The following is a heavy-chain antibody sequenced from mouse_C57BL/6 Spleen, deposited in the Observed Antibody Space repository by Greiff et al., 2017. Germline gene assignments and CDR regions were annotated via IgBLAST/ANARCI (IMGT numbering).Heavy chain of an antibody. CDR1: GFTFSSYT. Sequence: DVMLVESGGGLVKPGGSLKLSCAASGFTFSSYTMSWVRQTPEKRLEWVATISGGGGNTYYPDSVKGRFTISRDNAKNTLYLQMSSLRSEDTALYYCARDGPFYYAMDYWGQGTSVTVSS. D-gene: IGHD2-3*01. CDR3: ARDGPFYYAMDY. J-gene: IGHJ4*01. V-gene: IGHV5-9*01. CDR2: ISGGGGNT.